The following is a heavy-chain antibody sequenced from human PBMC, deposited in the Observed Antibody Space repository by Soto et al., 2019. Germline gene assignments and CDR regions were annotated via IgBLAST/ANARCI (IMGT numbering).Heavy chain of an antibody. J-gene: IGHJ4*02. CDR2: IVVGSGST. Sequence: ASVKVSCKASGCNFTSSAVQWVRQARGQRLEWIGWIVVGSGSTDYAQKFQEILTLTRNMSTSTAYVVLSSLRSDEATGYYCAAGKGNSHGYGSYWGQGTLVTVSS. V-gene: IGHV1-58*01. D-gene: IGHD5-18*01. CDR3: AAGKGNSHGYGSY. CDR1: GCNFTSSA.